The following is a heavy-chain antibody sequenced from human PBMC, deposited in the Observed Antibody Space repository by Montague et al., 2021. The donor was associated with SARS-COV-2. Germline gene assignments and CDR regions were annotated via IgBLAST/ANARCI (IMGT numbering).Heavy chain of an antibody. CDR3: ARDYFDYSYYYGLDV. CDR2: IYSSGST. V-gene: IGHV4-61*02. Sequence: TLSLTCTVSGGSIRSGSYYWSWIRQPAGKGLEWIGRIYSSGSTNYXXXLKSRVTMSVDTSKNQFSLKVSSVTAADTAVYYCARDYFDYSYYYGLDVWGQGTTVTVSS. CDR1: GGSIRSGSYY. J-gene: IGHJ6*02. D-gene: IGHD3-22*01.